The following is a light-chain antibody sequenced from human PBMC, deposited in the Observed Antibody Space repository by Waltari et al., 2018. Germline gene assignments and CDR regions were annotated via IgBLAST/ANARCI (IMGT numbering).Light chain of an antibody. CDR3: CSYAGNYIWV. V-gene: IGLV2-23*02. Sequence: QSALTQPASVSGSPGQSVTISCTGASSDTGRYDIFSWYQQHPGNAPKLIICDVSKRPSGVSDRFSGSKSGDTASLTISGLQFEDEADYYCCSYAGNYIWVFGGGTRLTVL. CDR1: SSDTGRYDI. J-gene: IGLJ3*02. CDR2: DVS.